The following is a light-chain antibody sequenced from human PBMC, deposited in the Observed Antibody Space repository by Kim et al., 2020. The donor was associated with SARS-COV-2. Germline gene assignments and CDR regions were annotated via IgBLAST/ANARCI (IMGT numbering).Light chain of an antibody. CDR2: QDT. CDR1: KLGNKY. V-gene: IGLV3-1*01. J-gene: IGLJ2*01. CDR3: QAWDSNTAV. Sequence: SYELTQPPSVSVSPGQTASISCSGEKLGNKYASWYQQKTGQSPVLVIYQDTKRPSGIPERFSGSNSGNTATLTISGTQPMDESDYYCQAWDSNTAVFGGGTQLTVL.